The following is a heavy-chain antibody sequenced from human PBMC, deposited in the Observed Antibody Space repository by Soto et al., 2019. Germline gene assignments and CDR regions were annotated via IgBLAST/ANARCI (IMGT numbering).Heavy chain of an antibody. CDR3: AKDRSAAGNDWFDP. D-gene: IGHD6-13*01. V-gene: IGHV3-30*18. Sequence: QVQLVESGGGVVQPGRSLRLSCAASGFTFSSCGMHWVRQAPGKGLEWVAVISYDGSNKYYADSVKGRFTISRDNSKNTLYLQMNSRRAEDTAVYYCAKDRSAAGNDWFDPWGQGTLVTVSS. CDR1: GFTFSSCG. CDR2: ISYDGSNK. J-gene: IGHJ5*02.